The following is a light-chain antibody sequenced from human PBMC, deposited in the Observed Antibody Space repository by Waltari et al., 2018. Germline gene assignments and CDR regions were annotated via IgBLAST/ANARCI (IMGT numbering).Light chain of an antibody. CDR3: MQALQTPNT. Sequence: DIVMTQSPLSLPVTPGEPASISCRSSPSLLHSNGYNSLDWYRQKPGQSPQLLIYLGSNRASGVPDRFSGSGSGTDFILKISRVEAEDVGVYYCMQALQTPNTFGQGTKLEIK. V-gene: IGKV2-28*01. CDR2: LGS. CDR1: PSLLHSNGYNS. J-gene: IGKJ2*01.